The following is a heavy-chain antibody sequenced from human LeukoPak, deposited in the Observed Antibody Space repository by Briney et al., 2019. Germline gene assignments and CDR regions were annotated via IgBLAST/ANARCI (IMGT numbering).Heavy chain of an antibody. D-gene: IGHD6-19*01. CDR2: INPSGGST. V-gene: IGHV1-46*01. J-gene: IGHJ3*02. Sequence: ASVKVSCKASGYAFTSYYMHWVRQAPGQGPEWVGIINPSGGSTNYPQKFRGRVTMTRDTSTTTAYMELNSLTSEDTAVYYCARDRGYNGGRGAFDIWGQGTMVTVSS. CDR3: ARDRGYNGGRGAFDI. CDR1: GYAFTSYY.